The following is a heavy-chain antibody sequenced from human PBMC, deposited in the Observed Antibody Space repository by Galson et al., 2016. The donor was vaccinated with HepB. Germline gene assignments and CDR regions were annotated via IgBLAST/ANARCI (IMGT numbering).Heavy chain of an antibody. CDR3: AGPAMARGASYHGLDV. V-gene: IGHV1-69*02. CDR1: GGSFSNYT. J-gene: IGHJ6*02. CDR2: FISSTEVG. D-gene: IGHD3-10*01. Sequence: SVKVSCKAPGGSFSNYTIHWVRQAPGQGPEWMGSFISSTEVGNYAERFQGSATITADKSARTVYMERRSLRSDDPAVYFCAGPAMARGASYHGLDVWGQGTTVTVSS.